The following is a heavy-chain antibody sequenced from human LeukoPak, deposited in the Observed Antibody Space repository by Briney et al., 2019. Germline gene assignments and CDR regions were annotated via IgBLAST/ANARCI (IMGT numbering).Heavy chain of an antibody. CDR1: GFTFRSYT. Sequence: PGGSLRLSCAASGFTFRSYTMNWVRQAPGKGLEWVSSISTSSSYIYYADSVKGRFTISRDNAKNSLYLQMNSLRAEDTAVYRCARAEGGYCTSTSCPVPFDYWGQGTLVTVSS. CDR2: ISTSSSYI. V-gene: IGHV3-21*01. J-gene: IGHJ4*02. CDR3: ARAEGGYCTSTSCPVPFDY. D-gene: IGHD2-2*01.